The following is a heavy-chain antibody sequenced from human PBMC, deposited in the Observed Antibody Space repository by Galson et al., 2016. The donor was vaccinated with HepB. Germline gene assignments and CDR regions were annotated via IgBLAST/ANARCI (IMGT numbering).Heavy chain of an antibody. CDR3: AREPVTTSLARYFDL. D-gene: IGHD4-17*01. CDR2: MYYSGST. V-gene: IGHV4-59*01. J-gene: IGHJ2*01. CDR1: GGSIINNY. Sequence: SETLSLTCTVSGGSIINNYWSWIRQPPGTGLEWIGYMYYSGSTNYNPSLKSRVTMSLATSKNQFSLKLSSVTAADTAVYYCAREPVTTSLARYFDLWGRGTLVTVSS.